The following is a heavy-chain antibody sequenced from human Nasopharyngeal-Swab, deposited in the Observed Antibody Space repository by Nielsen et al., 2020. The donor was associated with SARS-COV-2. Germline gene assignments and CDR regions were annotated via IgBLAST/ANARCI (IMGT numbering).Heavy chain of an antibody. J-gene: IGHJ3*02. D-gene: IGHD1-7*01. CDR2: IYYSGST. V-gene: IGHV4-31*03. Sequence: LRLSCTVSGGSISSGGYYWSWIRQHPGKGLEWIGYIYYSGSTYYNPSLKSRVTISVDTSKNQFSLKLSSVTAADTAVYYCAREGTGTSSLDAFDIWGQGTMVTVSS. CDR1: GGSISSGGYY. CDR3: AREGTGTSSLDAFDI.